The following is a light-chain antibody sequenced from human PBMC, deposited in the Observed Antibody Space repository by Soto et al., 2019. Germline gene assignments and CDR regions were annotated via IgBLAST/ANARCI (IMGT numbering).Light chain of an antibody. CDR2: KVS. CDR3: MQGTQWPPGT. CDR1: RSLMYSDGISY. V-gene: IGKV2-30*01. Sequence: DVVMTQSPLSLPVTLGQPASISCRSSRSLMYSDGISYLSWFQQRPGQSPRRLIYKVSNRDSWVRDGLSGSGSGTDFTVKNSRVEADDVGVYFCMQGTQWPPGTVGQGTKLEI. J-gene: IGKJ2*01.